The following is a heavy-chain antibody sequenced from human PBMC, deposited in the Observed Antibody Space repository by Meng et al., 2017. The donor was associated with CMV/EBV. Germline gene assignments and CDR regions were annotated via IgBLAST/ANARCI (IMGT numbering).Heavy chain of an antibody. V-gene: IGHV3-7*01. CDR3: ARDTLSTVTTVPHYGMDV. Sequence: GSLKISCAASGFTFSIYWMTWVRQAPGKGLEWVANIKVDGSDKYYVDSVKGRFTISRDNAKNSVYLQMNSLRAEDTAVYYCARDTLSTVTTVPHYGMDVWGQGTTVTVSS. CDR2: IKVDGSDK. J-gene: IGHJ6*02. D-gene: IGHD4-11*01. CDR1: GFTFSIYW.